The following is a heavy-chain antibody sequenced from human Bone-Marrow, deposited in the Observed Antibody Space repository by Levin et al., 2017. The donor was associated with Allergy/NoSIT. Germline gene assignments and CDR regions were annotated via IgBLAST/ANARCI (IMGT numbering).Heavy chain of an antibody. CDR2: ISYDGNNQ. J-gene: IGHJ4*02. D-gene: IGHD2-2*02. Sequence: RAGGSLRLSCAASGFTFSNSAMHWVRQAPGKGLEWVAAISYDGNNQYYEDSVRGRFSISRDNSKNTLYLQMNSLRADETAIYYCARDMDQLLYQGAFDSWGQGTLVTVSS. CDR3: ARDMDQLLYQGAFDS. V-gene: IGHV3-30*04. CDR1: GFTFSNSA.